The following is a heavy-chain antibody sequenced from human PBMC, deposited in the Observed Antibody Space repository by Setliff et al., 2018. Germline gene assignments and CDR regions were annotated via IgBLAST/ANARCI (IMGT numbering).Heavy chain of an antibody. CDR2: VYYSGNT. V-gene: IGHV4-39*07. CDR3: ARYDSSGYSENYYFDY. J-gene: IGHJ4*02. D-gene: IGHD3-22*01. CDR1: GGSISTTDYY. Sequence: LSLTCTVSGGSISTTDYYWGWIRQPPGKGLEWIGCVYYSGNTYYSPSLKSRVTVFVDTSKNQFSLMLYSVTAADTAIYYCARYDSSGYSENYYFDYWGQGTLVTVSS.